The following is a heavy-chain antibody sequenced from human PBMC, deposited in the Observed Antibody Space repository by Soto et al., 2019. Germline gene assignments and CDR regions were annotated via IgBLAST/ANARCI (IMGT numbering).Heavy chain of an antibody. V-gene: IGHV3-7*05. CDR2: IEQDGTGK. CDR1: GFTFSSSW. Sequence: EVQLVESGGGLVQPGGSLRLSCAASGFTFSSSWMAWVRQAPGKGLEWVAVIEQDGTGKYYVDSVKGRFTVSRDNAKNALNLQMTSLTVADTAVYYCAAGRGWAWGQGTLVTVSS. CDR3: AAGRGWA. J-gene: IGHJ5*02. D-gene: IGHD1-26*01.